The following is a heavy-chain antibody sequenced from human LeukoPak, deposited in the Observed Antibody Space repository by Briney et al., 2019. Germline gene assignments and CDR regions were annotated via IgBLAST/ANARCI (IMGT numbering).Heavy chain of an antibody. V-gene: IGHV3-7*01. CDR1: GFTFSSYW. CDR3: ARLLGPDTDY. J-gene: IGHJ4*02. CDR2: IKQDGSEK. Sequence: GGALRLSCAASGFTFSSYWMRWGRQAPGKGGEGGANIKQDGSEKYYVDSVKGRCTISRDNPKNSLYLQMNSLRAEDTAVYYCARLLGPDTDYWGQGTLVTVSS. D-gene: IGHD2-2*01.